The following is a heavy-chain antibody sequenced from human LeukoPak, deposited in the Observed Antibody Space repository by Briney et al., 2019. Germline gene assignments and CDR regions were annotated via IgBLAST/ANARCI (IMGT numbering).Heavy chain of an antibody. CDR3: ASWLRMVRGVIGAFDI. D-gene: IGHD3-10*01. J-gene: IGHJ3*02. CDR2: IYHSGST. CDR1: GYSISSGYY. Sequence: PSETLSLTCTVSGYSISSGYYWGWIRQPPGKGLEWIGSIYHSGSTYYNPSLKSRVTISVDTSKNQFSLKLSSVTAADTAVYYCASWLRMVRGVIGAFDIWGQGTMVTVSS. V-gene: IGHV4-38-2*02.